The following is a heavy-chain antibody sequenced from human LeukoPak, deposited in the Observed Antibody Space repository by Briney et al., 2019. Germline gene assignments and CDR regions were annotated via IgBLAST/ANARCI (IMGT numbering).Heavy chain of an antibody. Sequence: GGSLRLSCAASGFTFSNYEMNWVRQAPGKGLEWVSYISGSGKNIYYADSVKGRFTISRDNAKNSLYLQMNSLRSDDTAVYYCARANGGYSGYDYLAPGYWGQGTLVTVSS. CDR2: ISGSGKNI. D-gene: IGHD5-12*01. J-gene: IGHJ4*02. CDR1: GFTFSNYE. V-gene: IGHV3-48*03. CDR3: ARANGGYSGYDYLAPGY.